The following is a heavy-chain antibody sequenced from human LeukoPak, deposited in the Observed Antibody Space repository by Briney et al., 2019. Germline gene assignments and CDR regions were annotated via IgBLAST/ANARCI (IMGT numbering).Heavy chain of an antibody. CDR2: SSSSGKT. V-gene: IGHV3-53*01. CDR3: ARDSREGYKHDAFDI. CDR1: GFTVSGNY. J-gene: IGHJ3*02. Sequence: QPGGSLRLSCAASGFTVSGNYMSWVRQAPGKGLEWVSVSSSSGKTNYADSVKGRFTISRDNSKNMLYLQMNSLRVEDTAVYYCARDSREGYKHDAFDIWGQGTTVTVSS. D-gene: IGHD5-24*01.